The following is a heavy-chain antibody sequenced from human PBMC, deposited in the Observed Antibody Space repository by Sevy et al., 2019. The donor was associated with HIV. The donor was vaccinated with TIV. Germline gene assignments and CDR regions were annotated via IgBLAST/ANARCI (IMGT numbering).Heavy chain of an antibody. Sequence: GGSLRLSCAASGFTFSSYAMSWVRQAPGKGLEWISVISGNGGYTYYADSVKGRFTISRDTSKNTLYLQMNSLRAEDAAVDFCAKGRTSSSEVGYFDYWGQGTLVTVSS. CDR3: AKGRTSSSEVGYFDY. J-gene: IGHJ4*02. V-gene: IGHV3-23*01. D-gene: IGHD6-6*01. CDR2: ISGNGGYT. CDR1: GFTFSSYA.